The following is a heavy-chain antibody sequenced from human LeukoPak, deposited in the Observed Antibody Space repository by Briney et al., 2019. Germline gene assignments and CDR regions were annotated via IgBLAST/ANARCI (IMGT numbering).Heavy chain of an antibody. Sequence: GGSLRLSCAVSGFRFSGYNMNWVRQAPGKGLEWIAYISSTTVIYYADSVEGRFTVSRDNAHDSLYLQMSSLTPDDTAVYFCGREGDGSNSGFAYWGQGTLVTVSS. CDR3: GREGDGSNSGFAY. V-gene: IGHV3-69-1*01. J-gene: IGHJ4*02. CDR2: ISSTTVI. D-gene: IGHD4-11*01. CDR1: GFRFSGYN.